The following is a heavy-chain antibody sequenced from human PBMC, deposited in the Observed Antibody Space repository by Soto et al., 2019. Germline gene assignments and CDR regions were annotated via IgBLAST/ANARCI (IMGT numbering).Heavy chain of an antibody. CDR3: AKGGVVAASFGAFDI. CDR1: GFTFDDYA. Sequence: ESGGGLVQPGRSLRLSCAASGFTFDDYAMHWVRQAPGKGLEWVSGISWNSGSIGYADSVKGRFTISRDNAKNSLYLQMNSLRAEDTALYYCAKGGVVAASFGAFDIWGQGTMVTVSS. CDR2: ISWNSGSI. J-gene: IGHJ3*02. D-gene: IGHD2-15*01. V-gene: IGHV3-9*01.